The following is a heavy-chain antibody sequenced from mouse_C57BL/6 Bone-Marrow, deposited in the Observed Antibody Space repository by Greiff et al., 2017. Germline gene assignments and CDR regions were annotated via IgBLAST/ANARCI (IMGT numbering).Heavy chain of an antibody. CDR2: ISGGGGNT. CDR1: GFTFSSYT. D-gene: IGHD1-1*01. J-gene: IGHJ1*03. V-gene: IGHV5-9*01. Sequence: EVKLVESGGGLVKPGGSLKLSCAASGFTFSSYTMSWVRKTPEKRLQWVAAISGGGGNTYYPDSVKGRFTISRDNDKTILYLQMSSLSSEDTALYYCSRQVTAVLATKYFDVWGTGTTVTVSS. CDR3: SRQVTAVLATKYFDV.